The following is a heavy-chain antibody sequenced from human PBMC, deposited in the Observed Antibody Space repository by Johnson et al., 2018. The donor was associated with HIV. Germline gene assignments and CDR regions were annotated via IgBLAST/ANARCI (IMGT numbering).Heavy chain of an antibody. CDR2: ISYDGSNK. D-gene: IGHD3-3*01. CDR3: ASPPSGYDFWDGPNIFDV. V-gene: IGHV3-30*03. Sequence: QVQLLESGGGVVQPGRYLRLSCAASGFTFSSYGMHWVRQAPGKGLEWVAVISYDGSNKYYADYVKGRFTISRDNSKNTLFLQMNSLRPEDTAVYYCASPPSGYDFWDGPNIFDVWGQGTMVSVAS. J-gene: IGHJ3*01. CDR1: GFTFSSYG.